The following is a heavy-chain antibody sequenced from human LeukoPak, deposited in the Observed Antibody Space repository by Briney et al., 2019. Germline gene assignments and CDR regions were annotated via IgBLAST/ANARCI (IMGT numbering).Heavy chain of an antibody. CDR2: MSYSGST. V-gene: IGHV4-59*01. CDR1: GGSIGSFY. J-gene: IGHJ4*02. D-gene: IGHD3-22*01. Sequence: SETLSLTCAVSGGSIGSFYWSWIRQPPGKGLEWIAYMSYSGSTNYNPSLKSRVTISLDTSKNQFSLKLTSVTAADTAVYYCARDSGYYDSSGYYALNYFDYWGQGALVTVSS. CDR3: ARDSGYYDSSGYYALNYFDY.